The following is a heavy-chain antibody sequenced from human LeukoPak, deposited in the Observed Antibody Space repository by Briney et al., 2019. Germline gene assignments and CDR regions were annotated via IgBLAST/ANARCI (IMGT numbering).Heavy chain of an antibody. J-gene: IGHJ6*03. CDR1: GFIVGHTH. D-gene: IGHD2/OR15-2a*01. V-gene: IGHV3-53*01. Sequence: PGGSQRLSCEVSGFIVGHTHMTWVRQAPGNGLEWVSLVYSGITTHFADFVKGRFSISRDHSNNILHLKMNSLRAEDTAVYYCARLQGGSLCYQYFFYRGVGGRGTAVSVFS. CDR3: ARLQGGSLCYQYFFYRGV. CDR2: VYSGITT.